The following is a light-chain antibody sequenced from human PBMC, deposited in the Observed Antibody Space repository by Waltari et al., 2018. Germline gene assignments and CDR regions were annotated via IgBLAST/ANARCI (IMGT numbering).Light chain of an antibody. V-gene: IGLV2-11*01. CDR2: YVR. CDR3: CSYAGSYTVV. CDR1: SNAVGGYHY. Sequence: QSALTQPRSVSGSPGQSVTISCPGTSNAVGGYHYVSWYQPHPGKAPQLLIYYVRKRPSGVPDRFSASKSGNTASLTISGLQAEDEADYYCCSYAGSYTVVFGGGTKLTVL. J-gene: IGLJ2*01.